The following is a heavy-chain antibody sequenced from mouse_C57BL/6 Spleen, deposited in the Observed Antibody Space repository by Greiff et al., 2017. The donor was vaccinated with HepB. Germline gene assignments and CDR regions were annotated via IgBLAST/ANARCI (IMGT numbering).Heavy chain of an antibody. J-gene: IGHJ2*01. CDR3: AREDYYGSRKRDY. V-gene: IGHV1-9*01. CDR1: GYTFTGYW. CDR2: ILPGSGST. Sequence: QVQLQQSGAELMKPGASVKLSCKATGYTFTGYWIEWVKQRPGHGLEWTGEILPGSGSTNYNEKFKGKATFTSDTSSNTAYMQLSSLTTEDSTIYYCAREDYYGSRKRDYWGQGTTPTVAS. D-gene: IGHD1-1*01.